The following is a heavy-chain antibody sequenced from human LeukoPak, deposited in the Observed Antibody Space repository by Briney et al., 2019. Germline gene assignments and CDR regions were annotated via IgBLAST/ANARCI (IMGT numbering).Heavy chain of an antibody. D-gene: IGHD6-25*01. CDR1: GGSISSSSYY. CDR3: EAASYYYYMDV. V-gene: IGHV4-39*07. CDR2: IYYSGST. Sequence: PSETLSLTCTVSGGSISSSSYYWGWIRQPPGQGLEWIGCIYYSGSTYYNPSLKSRLAISVDTSKNQFSLRLSSVTAADTAVYYCEAASYYYYMDVWGKGTTVTVSS. J-gene: IGHJ6*03.